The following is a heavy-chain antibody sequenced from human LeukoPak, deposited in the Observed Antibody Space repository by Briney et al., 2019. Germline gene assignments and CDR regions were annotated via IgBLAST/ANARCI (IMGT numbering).Heavy chain of an antibody. Sequence: PGGSLRLSCAASGFTFSSYWMSWVRQAPGKGLEWVANIKQDGSEKYYVDSLKGRFTISRDNAKNSMYLQMNSLRAGDTAVYYCARDRSGRDPKYYYYGMDVWGQGTTVTVSS. CDR2: IKQDGSEK. CDR3: ARDRSGRDPKYYYYGMDV. CDR1: GFTFSSYW. J-gene: IGHJ6*02. D-gene: IGHD3-10*01. V-gene: IGHV3-7*05.